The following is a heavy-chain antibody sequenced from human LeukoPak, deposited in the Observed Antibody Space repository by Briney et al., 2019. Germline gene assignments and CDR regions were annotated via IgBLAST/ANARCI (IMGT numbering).Heavy chain of an antibody. V-gene: IGHV3-30*18. CDR2: TSSDLNVK. CDR3: AKDGGLWVSAHWGDS. CDR1: GFTFRNYV. J-gene: IGHJ4*02. Sequence: GGSLRLSCAASGFTFRNYVIHWVRQAPGKGLEWVAVTSSDLNVKLYADSVKGRFTISRDNSRSTLYLQMNSLRAEDTAVYYCAKDGGLWVSAHWGDSWGRGTLVTVSS. D-gene: IGHD7-27*01.